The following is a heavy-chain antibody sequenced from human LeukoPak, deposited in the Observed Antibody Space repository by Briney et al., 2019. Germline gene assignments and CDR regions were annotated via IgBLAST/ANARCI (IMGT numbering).Heavy chain of an antibody. CDR3: AKDRTSSWELPHDY. Sequence: GGSLRLSCVASGFTFDDYAMHWVRQAPGKGLEWVSGISWNSGSIGYADSVKGRFTISRDNAKNSLYLQMNSLRAEDTALYYCAKDRTSSWELPHDYWGQGTLVTVSS. V-gene: IGHV3-9*01. CDR1: GFTFDDYA. J-gene: IGHJ4*02. CDR2: ISWNSGSI. D-gene: IGHD1-26*01.